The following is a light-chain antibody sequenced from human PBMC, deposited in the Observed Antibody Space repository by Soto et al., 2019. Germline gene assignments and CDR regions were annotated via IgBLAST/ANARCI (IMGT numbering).Light chain of an antibody. J-gene: IGKJ1*01. CDR2: WAS. CDR3: QQYYSTPLT. CDR1: QSVLYSSNNKNY. Sequence: DIVMTQSPDSLAVSLGERATINCKSSQSVLYSSNNKNYLAWYQQKPGQPPKLLIYWASTRESGVPDRFSGSGSGTDFTLTISSLQAEDVAVYYCQQYYSTPLTLGQGTKVEIK. V-gene: IGKV4-1*01.